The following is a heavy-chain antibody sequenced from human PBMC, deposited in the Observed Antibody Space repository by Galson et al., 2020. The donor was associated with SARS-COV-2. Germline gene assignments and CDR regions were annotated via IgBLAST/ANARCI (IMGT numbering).Heavy chain of an antibody. J-gene: IGHJ3*02. V-gene: IGHV4-30-2*01. CDR2: ISHSGGT. Sequence: SEPLSLTCAVSGTSISSGSYSWNWIRQPPGKGLEWTGYISHSGGTYYNPSLKSRVTSSGDRSKNQFSLRLSSVTAADTAVYYCARLHYGEYAPEAFDIWGPGTRVTVAS. CDR3: ARLHYGEYAPEAFDI. CDR1: GTSISSGSYS. D-gene: IGHD4-17*01.